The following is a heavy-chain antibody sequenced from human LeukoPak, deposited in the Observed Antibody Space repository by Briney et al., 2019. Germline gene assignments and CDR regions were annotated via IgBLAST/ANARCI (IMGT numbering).Heavy chain of an antibody. CDR1: GYSISSGYY. J-gene: IGHJ5*02. D-gene: IGHD2-2*02. CDR2: IYHSGST. CDR3: AREADIVVVPAAIDNWFDP. Sequence: PSETLSLTCAVSGYSISSGYYWGWIRQPPGKGLEWIGSIYHSGSTYYNPSLKGRVTLSVDTSKNQFSLKLSSVTAADTAVYYCAREADIVVVPAAIDNWFDPWGQGTLVTVSS. V-gene: IGHV4-38-2*01.